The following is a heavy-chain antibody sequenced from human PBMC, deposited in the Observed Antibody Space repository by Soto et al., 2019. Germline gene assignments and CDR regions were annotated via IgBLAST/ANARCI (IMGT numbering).Heavy chain of an antibody. D-gene: IGHD3-16*01. J-gene: IGHJ3*01. CDR3: TSDWGSGTHYARAFDV. V-gene: IGHV3-15*01. Sequence: EVLLVESGGGLVKPGGSLRLSCAASGFAFKYARMTWVRQAPGKGLEWVGHIRSNIDGATTAYAAPVKGRFTISRDESKNTVGLQMNSLITEDTAVYYCTSDWGSGTHYARAFDVWGQGTMVTVSS. CDR2: IRSNIDGATT. CDR1: GFAFKYAR.